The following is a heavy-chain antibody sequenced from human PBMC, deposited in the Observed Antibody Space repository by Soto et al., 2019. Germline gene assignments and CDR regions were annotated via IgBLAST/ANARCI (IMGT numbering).Heavy chain of an antibody. CDR2: IYRGGST. J-gene: IGHJ6*03. V-gene: IGHV3-53*04. D-gene: IGHD2-2*01. CDR1: GFTVSSNY. CDR3: ARDRGETGGYCSSTSSLYYYYMDV. Sequence: EVQLVESGGGLVQPGGSLRLSCAASGFTVSSNYMSWVRQAPGKGLEWVSVIYRGGSTYYADSVKGRFTISRHNSKNTLYLQMNSLRAEDTAVYYCARDRGETGGYCSSTSSLYYYYMDVWGKGTTVTVSS.